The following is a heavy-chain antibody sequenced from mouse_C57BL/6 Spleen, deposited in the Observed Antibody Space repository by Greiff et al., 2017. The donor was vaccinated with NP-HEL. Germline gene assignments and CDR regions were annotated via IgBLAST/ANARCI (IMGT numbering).Heavy chain of an antibody. J-gene: IGHJ3*01. V-gene: IGHV1-50*01. CDR2: IDPSDSYT. CDR1: GYTFTSYW. D-gene: IGHD3-2*02. Sequence: QVQLQQPGAELVKPGASVKLSCKASGYTFTSYWMQWVKQRPGQGLEWIGEIDPSDSYTNYNQKFKGKATLTVDTSSSTAYMQLSSLTSEDSAVYYCAIDSSGYGSWFAYWGQGTLVTVSA. CDR3: AIDSSGYGSWFAY.